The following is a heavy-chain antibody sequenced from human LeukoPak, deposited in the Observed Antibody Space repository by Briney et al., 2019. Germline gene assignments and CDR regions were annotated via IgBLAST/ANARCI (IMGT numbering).Heavy chain of an antibody. CDR1: GFTFSSYA. Sequence: PGRSLRLSCAASGFTFSSYAMHWVRQAPGKGLEWVAVISYDGSNKYYADFVKGRFTISRDNSKNTLYLQMNSLRAEDTAVYYCARVMVGVVVITTPPDYWGQGTLVTVSS. CDR2: ISYDGSNK. J-gene: IGHJ4*02. D-gene: IGHD3-22*01. V-gene: IGHV3-30-3*01. CDR3: ARVMVGVVVITTPPDY.